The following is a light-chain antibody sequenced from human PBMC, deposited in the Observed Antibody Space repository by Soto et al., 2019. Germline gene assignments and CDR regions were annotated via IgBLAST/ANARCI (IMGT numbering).Light chain of an antibody. Sequence: DIQMTQSPSSLSASVWDRVTITCRASQSIVTYLNWYLQKPGKAPKLLIYAASNLQSGVPSRFSGSGSGTDFTLTISSLQPEDFATYFCQHSYSTPPWTFGQGTKVEIK. V-gene: IGKV1-39*01. J-gene: IGKJ1*01. CDR2: AAS. CDR1: QSIVTY. CDR3: QHSYSTPPWT.